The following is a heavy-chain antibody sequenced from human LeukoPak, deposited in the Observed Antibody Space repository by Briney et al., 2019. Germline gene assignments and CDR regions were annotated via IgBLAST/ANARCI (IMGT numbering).Heavy chain of an antibody. D-gene: IGHD4-23*01. V-gene: IGHV3-30*02. CDR3: ATPETTVVTYYFDY. Sequence: GGSLRLSCAASGFTFSSYGMHWVRQAPGKGLEWVAFIRYDGSNKYYADSVKGRFTISRDNSKNTLYLQMNSLRAEDTAVYYCATPETTVVTYYFDYWGQGTLVTVSS. J-gene: IGHJ4*02. CDR2: IRYDGSNK. CDR1: GFTFSSYG.